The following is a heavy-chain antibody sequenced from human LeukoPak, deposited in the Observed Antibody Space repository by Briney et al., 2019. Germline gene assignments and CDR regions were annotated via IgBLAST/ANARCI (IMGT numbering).Heavy chain of an antibody. CDR2: ISGSGGST. CDR1: GFTFSSYA. Sequence: PGGSLRLSCAASGFTFSSYAMSWVRQAPGKGLEWVSAISGSGGSTYYADSVKGRFTISRDNSKNTLYLQMNSLRAEDTAVYYCAKDPRPKVLWFGELSKYYGMDVWGQGTTVTVSS. CDR3: AKDPRPKVLWFGELSKYYGMDV. V-gene: IGHV3-23*01. J-gene: IGHJ6*02. D-gene: IGHD3-10*01.